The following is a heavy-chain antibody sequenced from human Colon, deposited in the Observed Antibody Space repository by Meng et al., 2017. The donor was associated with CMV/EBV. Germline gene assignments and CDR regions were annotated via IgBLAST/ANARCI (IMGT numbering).Heavy chain of an antibody. V-gene: IGHV3-48*03. CDR3: ARDSCSANRCHALDV. CDR2: ISGSGDSK. Sequence: GGPLRLSCTAFNFRFSSYEMNWVRQAAGKGLEWISYISGSGDSKYYAESVRGRFTISRDNAKNPLYLQMDSLTAEDTGVYFCARDSCSANRCHALDVWGQGTTVTVSS. J-gene: IGHJ6*02. D-gene: IGHD2-15*01. CDR1: NFRFSSYE.